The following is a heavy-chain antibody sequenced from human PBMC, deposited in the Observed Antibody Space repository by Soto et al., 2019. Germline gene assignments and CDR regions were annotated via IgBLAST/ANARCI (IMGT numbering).Heavy chain of an antibody. CDR2: INHSGST. Sequence: SETLSLTCAVYGGSFSGYYWSWIRQPPGKGLEWIGEINHSGSTNYNPSLKSRVTISVDTSKNQFSLKLSSVTAADTAVYYCASALMTAYAFDIWGQGTMVIVSS. J-gene: IGHJ3*02. D-gene: IGHD2-21*02. CDR3: ASALMTAYAFDI. V-gene: IGHV4-34*01. CDR1: GGSFSGYY.